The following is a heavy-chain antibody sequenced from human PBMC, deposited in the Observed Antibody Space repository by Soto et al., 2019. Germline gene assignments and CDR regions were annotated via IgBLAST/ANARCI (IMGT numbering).Heavy chain of an antibody. CDR1: GGTFSSYA. CDR3: ARAGYYDSSGYYYAYYGMDV. J-gene: IGHJ6*02. D-gene: IGHD3-22*01. Sequence: SVKVSCKASGGTFSSYAISWVRQAPGQGLEWMGGIIPVFGTANYAQKFQGRVTITADESTSTAYMELSSLRSEDTAAYYCARAGYYDSSGYYYAYYGMDVWGQGTTVTVSS. V-gene: IGHV1-69*13. CDR2: IIPVFGTA.